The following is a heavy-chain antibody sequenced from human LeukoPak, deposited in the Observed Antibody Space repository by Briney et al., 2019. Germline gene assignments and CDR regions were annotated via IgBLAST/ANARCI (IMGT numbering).Heavy chain of an antibody. J-gene: IGHJ3*01. Sequence: PSETLSLTCTVSGGSFSTYFWNWIRQPAGKGLEWIGRISTSGSTNYNPSLKSRVTISVDTSKNQFSLKLSSVTAADTAVYYCARGGAHHAFDFWGQGTLVTVSS. CDR3: ARGGAHHAFDF. CDR2: ISTSGST. CDR1: GGSFSTYF. V-gene: IGHV4-4*07.